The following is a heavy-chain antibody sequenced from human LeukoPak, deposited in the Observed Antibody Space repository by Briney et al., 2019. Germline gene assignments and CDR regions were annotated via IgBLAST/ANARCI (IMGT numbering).Heavy chain of an antibody. J-gene: IGHJ5*02. CDR3: ARGRVLLRFLVRGNWFDP. V-gene: IGHV4-38-2*02. Sequence: KPSETLSLTCTVSGYSISSDYYWGWIRQPPGKGLEWIGSIYYSGSTYYNPSLKSRVTISVDTSKNQFSLKLSSVTAADTAVYYCARGRVLLRFLVRGNWFDPWGQGTLVTVSS. CDR1: GYSISSDYY. CDR2: IYYSGST. D-gene: IGHD3-3*01.